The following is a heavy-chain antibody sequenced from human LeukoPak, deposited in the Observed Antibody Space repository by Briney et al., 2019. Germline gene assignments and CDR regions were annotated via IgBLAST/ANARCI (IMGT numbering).Heavy chain of an antibody. J-gene: IGHJ4*02. D-gene: IGHD6-13*01. CDR3: ARLLAAAGTETGGANQPADY. V-gene: IGHV5-51*01. Sequence: GQSLKISCKASGYNFANYWIGWVRQMPGKGLEWMGIVYPGGSETQYSPSFQGLVTISVDKATSTAYLQWSSLKASDTAMYYCARLLAAAGTETGGANQPADYWGQGTLVTVSS. CDR1: GYNFANYW. CDR2: VYPGGSET.